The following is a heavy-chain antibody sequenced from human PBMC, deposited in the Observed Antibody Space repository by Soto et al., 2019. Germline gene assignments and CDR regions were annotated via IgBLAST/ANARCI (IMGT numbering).Heavy chain of an antibody. D-gene: IGHD5-18*01. J-gene: IGHJ6*02. Sequence: EVQLLESGGGLVQPGGSLRLSCAASGFTFSSYAMSWVRQAPGKGLEWVSAISGSGGSTYYADSVKGRFTISRDNSKNTLYLQMNSLRAEDTAVYYCARSSFIQLWLRGLRKRYGMDVWGQGTTVTVSS. CDR1: GFTFSSYA. CDR2: ISGSGGST. V-gene: IGHV3-23*01. CDR3: ARSSFIQLWLRGLRKRYGMDV.